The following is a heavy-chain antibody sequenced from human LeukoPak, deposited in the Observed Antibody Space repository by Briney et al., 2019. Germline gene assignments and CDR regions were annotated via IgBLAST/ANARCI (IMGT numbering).Heavy chain of an antibody. V-gene: IGHV1-8*01. J-gene: IGHJ6*02. CDR2: MNPNSGNT. CDR3: ARGRADDLRGDV. D-gene: IGHD1-1*01. Sequence: ASVKVSFKCSGYTFTIYDINWVRQATGQGLEWMGWMNPNSGNTGYAQKFQGRVTMTRNTSISTAYMELSSLRSEDTAVYYCARGRADDLRGDVWGQGTTVTVSS. CDR1: GYTFTIYD.